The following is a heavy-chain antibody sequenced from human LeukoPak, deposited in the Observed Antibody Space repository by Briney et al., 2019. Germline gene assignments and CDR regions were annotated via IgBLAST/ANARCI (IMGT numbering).Heavy chain of an antibody. V-gene: IGHV3-53*01. J-gene: IGHJ4*02. CDR2: IYDGGST. Sequence: GGSLRLSCAASGFTVSSNYMSWVRLAPGKGLEWVSVIYDGGSTYYADSVKGRFTISRDNSKNTVFLQMNSLRAGDMAVYYCARGYYDILTGDYYFDYWGQGTLVTVSS. CDR1: GFTVSSNY. D-gene: IGHD3-9*01. CDR3: ARGYYDILTGDYYFDY.